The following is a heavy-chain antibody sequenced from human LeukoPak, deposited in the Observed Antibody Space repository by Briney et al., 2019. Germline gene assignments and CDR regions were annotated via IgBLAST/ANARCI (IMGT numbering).Heavy chain of an antibody. J-gene: IGHJ2*01. V-gene: IGHV3-23*01. CDR3: AKDVPGGWWYFDL. CDR2: ISCSGGTT. Sequence: GGSLRLSCAASRFTFSSYFMSWVRQAPGKGLEWVSVISCSGGTTYYAVSVKGRFTISRDNSKNTLYLQMNSLRAEDTAVYYCAKDVPGGWWYFDLWGRGTLVTVSS. CDR1: RFTFSSYF. D-gene: IGHD6-19*01.